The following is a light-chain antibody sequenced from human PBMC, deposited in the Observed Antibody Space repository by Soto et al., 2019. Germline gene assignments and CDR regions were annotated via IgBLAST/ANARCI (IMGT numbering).Light chain of an antibody. CDR3: GTWGWGLRV. CDR2: DNN. CDR1: SSNIGNNY. J-gene: IGLJ1*01. V-gene: IGLV1-51*01. Sequence: QSVLTQSPSVSAAPGQKVTISCSGSSSNIGNNYVSWYQQLPGTAPKLLIYDNNKRPSGIPDRFSGSTSGPSATLTITAVQVGDEAEYYCGTWGWGLRVFGAGTKLTVL.